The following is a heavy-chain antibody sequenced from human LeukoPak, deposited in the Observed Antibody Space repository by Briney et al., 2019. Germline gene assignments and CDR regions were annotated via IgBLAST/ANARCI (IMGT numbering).Heavy chain of an antibody. CDR3: AKDLLRGVAGTGFDY. J-gene: IGHJ4*02. Sequence: GGSLRLSCAASGFTFSSYAMNWVRQAPGKGLEWVSTISGSDGTTYYADSVKGRFTISRDNSKNTLFLQMNSLRVDDTAVYYCAKDLLRGVAGTGFDYWGQETPVTVSS. CDR2: ISGSDGTT. CDR1: GFTFSSYA. D-gene: IGHD6-19*01. V-gene: IGHV3-23*01.